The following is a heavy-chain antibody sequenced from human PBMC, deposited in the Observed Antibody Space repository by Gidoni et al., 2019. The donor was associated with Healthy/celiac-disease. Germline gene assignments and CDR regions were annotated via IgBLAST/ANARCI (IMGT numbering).Heavy chain of an antibody. V-gene: IGHV3-33*01. CDR2: IWYDGSNK. CDR1: GFTFTSYG. J-gene: IGHJ6*02. Sequence: QVQLVESGGGVVQPGWSLRLSCAASGFTFTSYGMHWVRQAPGKGLEWVAVIWYDGSNKYYADSVKGRFTISRDNSKNTLYLQMNSRRAEDTAVYYCARDWAVIPYYYYGMDVWGQGTTVTVSS. D-gene: IGHD3-22*01. CDR3: ARDWAVIPYYYYGMDV.